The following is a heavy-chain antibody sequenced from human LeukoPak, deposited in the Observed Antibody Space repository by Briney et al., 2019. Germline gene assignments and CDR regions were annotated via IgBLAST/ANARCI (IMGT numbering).Heavy chain of an antibody. D-gene: IGHD4-17*01. V-gene: IGHV3-21*01. CDR1: GFSFISYS. Sequence: GGSLRLSCAASGFSFISYSMNWVRQAPGKGLEWVSSISSSSDYIYHADSVEGRFTISRDNPKKSLYLQMNSLRAEDTAVYYCARGATTTRFGRFDPWGQGTLAIVSS. J-gene: IGHJ5*02. CDR2: ISSSSDYI. CDR3: ARGATTTRFGRFDP.